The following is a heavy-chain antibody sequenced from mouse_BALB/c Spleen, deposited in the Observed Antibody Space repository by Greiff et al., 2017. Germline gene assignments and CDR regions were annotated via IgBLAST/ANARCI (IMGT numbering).Heavy chain of an antibody. J-gene: IGHJ2*01. Sequence: QVQLQQPGAELVRPGASVKLSCKASGYTFTSYWINWVKQRPGQGLEWIGNIYPSDSYTNYNQKFKDKATLTVDKSSSTAYMQLSSPTSEDSAVYYCTRDGNYPYWGQGTTLTVSS. V-gene: IGHV1-69*02. CDR2: IYPSDSYT. D-gene: IGHD2-1*01. CDR1: GYTFTSYW. CDR3: TRDGNYPY.